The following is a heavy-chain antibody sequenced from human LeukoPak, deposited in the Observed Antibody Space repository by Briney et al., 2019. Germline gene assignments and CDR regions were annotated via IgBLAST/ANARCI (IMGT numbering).Heavy chain of an antibody. CDR3: ARDTHYYGSGSPAFDF. Sequence: GGSLRLSCAAAGFTFSKFAMSWVRQAPGKGLEWVSLISTSGTPHYADSVKGRFTISRDNAKNSLYLQMNSLKAEDTALYYCARDTHYYGSGSPAFDFWGRGTMVTVSS. V-gene: IGHV3-69-1*01. J-gene: IGHJ3*01. CDR2: ISTSGTP. CDR1: GFTFSKFA. D-gene: IGHD3-10*01.